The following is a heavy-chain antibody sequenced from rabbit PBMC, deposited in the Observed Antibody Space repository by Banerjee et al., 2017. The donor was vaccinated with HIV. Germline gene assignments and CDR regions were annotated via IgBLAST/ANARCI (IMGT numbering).Heavy chain of an antibody. D-gene: IGHD6-1*01. CDR3: AREGSGAYAL. V-gene: IGHV1S40*01. Sequence: QSLEESGGDLVKPGASLTLTCTASGFSFSSSYYMCWVRQAPGKGLEWIACIYAGSSGSAYYASWAKGRFTISKSSSTTVTLQMTSLTAADTATYFCAREGSGAYALWGQGTLVTVS. CDR2: IYAGSSGSA. CDR1: GFSFSSSYY. J-gene: IGHJ3*01.